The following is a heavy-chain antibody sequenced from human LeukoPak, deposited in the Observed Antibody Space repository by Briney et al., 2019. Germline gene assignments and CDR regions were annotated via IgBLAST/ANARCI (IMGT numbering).Heavy chain of an antibody. Sequence: PSETLSLTCTVSGGSMSSGGYYWSWIRQHPGTGLEWIGYIYYSGSTYYNPSLKSRVTISVDTSKNQFSLKLSSVTAADTAVYYCARDGDDSSGYYSWGQGTLVTVSS. D-gene: IGHD3-22*01. J-gene: IGHJ4*02. CDR2: IYYSGST. CDR3: ARDGDDSSGYYS. CDR1: GGSMSSGGYY. V-gene: IGHV4-31*03.